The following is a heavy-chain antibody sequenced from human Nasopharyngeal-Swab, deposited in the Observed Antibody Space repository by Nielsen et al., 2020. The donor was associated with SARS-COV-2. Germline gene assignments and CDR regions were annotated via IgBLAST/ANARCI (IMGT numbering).Heavy chain of an antibody. V-gene: IGHV1-69*02. J-gene: IGHJ4*02. Sequence: WLVQAPGQGLGWMGRIIPILGIAHYAQKFQGRVRITADKSTSTTYMELSSLRSEDTAVYYCAATVTTGSYDFDYWGQGTLVTVSS. CDR3: AATVTTGSYDFDY. D-gene: IGHD4-17*01. CDR2: IIPILGIA.